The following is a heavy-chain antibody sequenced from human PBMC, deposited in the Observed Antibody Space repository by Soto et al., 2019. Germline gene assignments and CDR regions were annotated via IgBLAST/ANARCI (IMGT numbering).Heavy chain of an antibody. CDR3: AEASSGWYNGMDV. Sequence: PGGSLRLSCAASGFTFSSYAMSWVRQAPGKGLEWVSAISGSGGSTYYADSVKGRFTISRDNSKNTLYLQMNSLRAEDTAVYYCAEASSGWYNGMDVWGQGTTVTVSS. V-gene: IGHV3-23*01. J-gene: IGHJ6*02. D-gene: IGHD6-19*01. CDR2: ISGSGGST. CDR1: GFTFSSYA.